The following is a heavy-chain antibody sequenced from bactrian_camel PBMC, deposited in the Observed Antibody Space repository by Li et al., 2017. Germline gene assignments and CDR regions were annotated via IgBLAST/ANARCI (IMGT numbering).Heavy chain of an antibody. CDR2: INWNGEMA. CDR3: ATGGAGLAGFGWGNLLIDY. J-gene: IGHJ4*01. CDR1: GFAFDDYP. D-gene: IGHD1*01. V-gene: IGHV3-1*01. Sequence: VQLVESGGGLVQPGGTLSLSCAASGFAFDDYPMAWIRQAPGKGLEWVSVINWNGEMAHYAKALEGQFTISRDNAENTVTLQMNSLKLEDTAVYYCATGGAGLAGFGWGNLLIDYWGQGTQVTVS.